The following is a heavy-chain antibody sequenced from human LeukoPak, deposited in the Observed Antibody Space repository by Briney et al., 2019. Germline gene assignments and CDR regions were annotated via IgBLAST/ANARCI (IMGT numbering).Heavy chain of an antibody. Sequence: GGSLRLSCAASGFTFDDYAMHWVRQAPGKGLEWVSAISGSGGSTYYADSVKGRFTISRDNSKNTLYLQMNSLRAEDTAVYYCAEDLYGDYDFDCWGQGTLVTVSS. J-gene: IGHJ4*02. CDR2: ISGSGGST. CDR1: GFTFDDYA. D-gene: IGHD4-17*01. CDR3: AEDLYGDYDFDC. V-gene: IGHV3-23*01.